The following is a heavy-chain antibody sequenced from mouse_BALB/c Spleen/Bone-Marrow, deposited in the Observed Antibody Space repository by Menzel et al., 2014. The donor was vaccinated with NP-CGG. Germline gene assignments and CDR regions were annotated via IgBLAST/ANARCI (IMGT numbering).Heavy chain of an antibody. CDR1: GFNIKDTY. CDR2: IDPANGNT. V-gene: IGHV14-3*02. Sequence: VQLQQSGAELVKPGASVKLSCTASGFNIKDTYMHWVKQRPEQGLEWIGGIDPANGNTKYDPKFQGKATITADTSSNTAYLQLNSLTSEDTAVYYCANYYYGSSLFAYWGQGTLATVSA. D-gene: IGHD1-1*01. CDR3: ANYYYGSSLFAY. J-gene: IGHJ3*01.